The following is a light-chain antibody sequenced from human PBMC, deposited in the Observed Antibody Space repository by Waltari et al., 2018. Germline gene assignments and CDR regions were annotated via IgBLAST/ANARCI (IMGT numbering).Light chain of an antibody. V-gene: IGKV4-1*01. CDR1: QSVLYSSNDKNY. CDR2: WAS. Sequence: DIVMTQSPDPLSVPLVERATLTCKSSQSVLYSSNDKNYLAWYQQKPRKPPKLLIYWASTRESGVPDRFSGSGYGTDFTLTISSLQAEDEAVYYCQQYYSGPRTFGQGTKVEIK. CDR3: QQYYSGPRT. J-gene: IGKJ1*01.